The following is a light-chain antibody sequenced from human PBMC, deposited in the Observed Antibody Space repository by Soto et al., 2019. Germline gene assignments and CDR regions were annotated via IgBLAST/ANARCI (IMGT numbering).Light chain of an antibody. Sequence: EIVLTQSPATLSLSPGETATLSCRASQRVSSSLAWYQQKPGQTPSLLIYDASNGATGIPARFSGSGSGTEFTLAVSSLGPEDFAVYYCQQRSMWALSVGGGTKVEIK. J-gene: IGKJ4*01. CDR3: QQRSMWALS. V-gene: IGKV3-11*01. CDR2: DAS. CDR1: QRVSSS.